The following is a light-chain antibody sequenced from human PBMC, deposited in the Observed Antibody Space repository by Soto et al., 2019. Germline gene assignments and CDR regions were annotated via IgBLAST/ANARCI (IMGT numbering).Light chain of an antibody. V-gene: IGKV3-20*01. J-gene: IGKJ4*02. CDR2: GAS. Sequence: EIVLTQSPGALSLSPGERVTLSCGASRSISSSYLAWYQQRPGQSPRLLIYGASSRATGIPDRFSGRGSGTDFTLIISRLEPEDFAVYYCQQFAGAFGGGTKVDIK. CDR1: RSISSSY. CDR3: QQFAGA.